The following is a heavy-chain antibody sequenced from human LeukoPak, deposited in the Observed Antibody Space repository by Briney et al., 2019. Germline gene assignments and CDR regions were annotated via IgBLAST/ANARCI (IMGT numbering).Heavy chain of an antibody. CDR3: ARLPVTNYYYYMDV. D-gene: IGHD4-17*01. J-gene: IGHJ6*03. Sequence: SETLSLTCTVSGGSISSYYWSWIRQPPGKGLEWIGYIYYSGSTNYNPSLKSRVTISVDTSKNQFSLKLSSVTAADTAVHYCARLPVTNYYYYMDVWGKGTTVTVSS. CDR2: IYYSGST. V-gene: IGHV4-59*01. CDR1: GGSISSYY.